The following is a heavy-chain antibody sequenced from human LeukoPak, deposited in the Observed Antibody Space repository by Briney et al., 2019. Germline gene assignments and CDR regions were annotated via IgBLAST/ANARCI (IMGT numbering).Heavy chain of an antibody. J-gene: IGHJ3*01. D-gene: IGHD5-12*01. CDR1: SGSISDYW. V-gene: IGHV4-4*07. CDR2: IHASGST. Sequence: PSETLSLTCSVSSGSISDYWWNWIRQSAGKGLEWIGRIHASGSTDYNPSLKSRVTMSVDTPKNIFSLRLTSVTAADTAVYYCARDLKAKILHTFDVWGQGTMVTVSS. CDR3: ARDLKAKILHTFDV.